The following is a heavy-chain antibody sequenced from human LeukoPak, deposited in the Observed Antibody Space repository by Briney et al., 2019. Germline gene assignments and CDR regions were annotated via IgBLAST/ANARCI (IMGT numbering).Heavy chain of an antibody. D-gene: IGHD4-23*01. CDR1: GGSISSYY. CDR2: IYYSGST. Sequence: PSETLSLTCTVSGGSISSYYWSWIRQHPGKGLEWIGYIYYSGSTYYNPSLKSRVTISVDTSKNQFSLKLSSVTAADTAVYYCARAAPVHSVVFDYWGQGTLVTVSS. CDR3: ARAAPVHSVVFDY. V-gene: IGHV4-59*06. J-gene: IGHJ4*02.